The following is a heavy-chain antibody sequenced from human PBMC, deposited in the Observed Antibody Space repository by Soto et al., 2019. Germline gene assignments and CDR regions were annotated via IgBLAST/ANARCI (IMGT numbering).Heavy chain of an antibody. Sequence: LSLTCAVYGGSFSGYYWSWIRQPPGKGLEWIGEINHSGSTNYNPSLKSRVTISVDTSKNQFSLKLSSVTAADTAVYYCARRRYGSGSYYGNWFDPWGQGTLVTVSS. V-gene: IGHV4-34*01. D-gene: IGHD3-10*01. J-gene: IGHJ5*02. CDR2: INHSGST. CDR1: GGSFSGYY. CDR3: ARRRYGSGSYYGNWFDP.